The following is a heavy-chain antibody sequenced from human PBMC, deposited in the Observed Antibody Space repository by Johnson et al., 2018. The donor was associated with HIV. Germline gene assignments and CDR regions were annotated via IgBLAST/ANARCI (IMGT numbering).Heavy chain of an antibody. Sequence: VQLVESGGGLVQPGGSLRLSCAASGFTFSSYAMSWVRQAPGKGLEWVSAISGSGGSTYYADSVKGRFTISRDNSKNTLYLEMNSLQADDTALYYCARAVPVVILAFDIWGQGTMLTVSS. D-gene: IGHD3-22*01. CDR2: ISGSGGST. J-gene: IGHJ3*02. V-gene: IGHV3-23*04. CDR1: GFTFSSYA. CDR3: ARAVPVVILAFDI.